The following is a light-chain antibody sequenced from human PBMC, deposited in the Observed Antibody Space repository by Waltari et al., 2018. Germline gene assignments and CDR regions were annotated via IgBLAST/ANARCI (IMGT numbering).Light chain of an antibody. CDR2: YDS. V-gene: IGLV3-21*04. Sequence: SYVLTQPPSVSVAPGKTARITCGGDNIGGKTVHWYQQKAGQAPVLVIYYDSDRPSGLPVRFYGSNSGKTATLTISRVEAGDEADYYCQVWDGDSDHRVFGGGTKLTVL. CDR3: QVWDGDSDHRV. J-gene: IGLJ2*01. CDR1: NIGGKT.